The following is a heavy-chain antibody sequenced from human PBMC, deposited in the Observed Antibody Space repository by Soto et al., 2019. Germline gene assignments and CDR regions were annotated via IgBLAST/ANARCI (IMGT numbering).Heavy chain of an antibody. Sequence: GASVKVSCKASGYTFTSYGISWVRQAPGQGLEWMGWISAYNGNTNYAQKLQGRVTMTTDTSTSTAYMELRSLRSDDTAVYYCARDPELDSSGYYSDYWGQGTLVTVSS. D-gene: IGHD3-22*01. CDR2: ISAYNGNT. CDR3: ARDPELDSSGYYSDY. V-gene: IGHV1-18*01. J-gene: IGHJ4*02. CDR1: GYTFTSYG.